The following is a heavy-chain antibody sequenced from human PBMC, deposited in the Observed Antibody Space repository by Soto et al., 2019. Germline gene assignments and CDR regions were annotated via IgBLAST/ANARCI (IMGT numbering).Heavy chain of an antibody. Sequence: PSETLSLTCAVYGGSFSGYYWSWIRQPPGKGLEWIGEINHSGSTNYNPSLKSRVTISVDTSKNQFSLKLSSVTAADTAVYYCARGLWFGELFQPPWGQGTLVTVSS. V-gene: IGHV4-34*01. CDR3: ARGLWFGELFQPP. D-gene: IGHD3-10*01. CDR2: INHSGST. CDR1: GGSFSGYY. J-gene: IGHJ4*02.